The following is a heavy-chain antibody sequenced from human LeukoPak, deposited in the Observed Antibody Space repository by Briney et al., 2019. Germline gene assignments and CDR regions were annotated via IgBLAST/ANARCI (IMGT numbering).Heavy chain of an antibody. CDR1: GFTFSSYW. CDR3: ARETYSSSWSGDY. D-gene: IGHD6-13*01. CDR2: IKQDGSEK. V-gene: IGHV3-7*01. J-gene: IGHJ4*02. Sequence: GGSLRLSCAASGFTFSSYWMSWVRQAPGKGLEWVANIKQDGSEKYYVDSVKGRFTISRDNAKNSLYLQMNSLRAEDTAVYYCARETYSSSWSGDYWGQGTLVTVSS.